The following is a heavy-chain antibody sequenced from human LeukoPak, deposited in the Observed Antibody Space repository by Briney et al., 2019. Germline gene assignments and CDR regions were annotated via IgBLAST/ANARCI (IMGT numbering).Heavy chain of an antibody. J-gene: IGHJ4*02. D-gene: IGHD6-19*01. Sequence: SGTLSLTCAVSGDSITSTNWFTWVRQPPGKGLEWIGEIYHSGSTNYNPSLKSRVTISLDRSRNQFSLSLNSVTAADTAVYYCARGGNSAWYFDYWGQGTLVTVSS. CDR3: ARGGNSAWYFDY. CDR1: GDSITSTNW. CDR2: IYHSGST. V-gene: IGHV4-4*02.